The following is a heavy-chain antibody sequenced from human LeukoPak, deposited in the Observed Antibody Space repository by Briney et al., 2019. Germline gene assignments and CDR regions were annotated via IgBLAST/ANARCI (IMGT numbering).Heavy chain of an antibody. CDR1: GFTFINYW. D-gene: IGHD6-13*01. CDR3: AKEAAAADFDY. V-gene: IGHV3-74*01. Sequence: GGSLRLSCAASGFTFINYWMHWVRQAPGKGLVRVSRINGDGSTISYADSVKGRFTISRDNAKNTLYLQMNSLRAEDTAVYYCAKEAAAADFDYWGQGTLVTVSP. J-gene: IGHJ4*02. CDR2: INGDGSTI.